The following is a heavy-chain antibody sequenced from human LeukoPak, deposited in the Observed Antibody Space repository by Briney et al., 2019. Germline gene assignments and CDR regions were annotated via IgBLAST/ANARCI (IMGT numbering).Heavy chain of an antibody. CDR3: AREKSASPWFGELLGYFDY. CDR1: GFTFSSYG. CDR2: IWYDGSNK. J-gene: IGHJ4*02. V-gene: IGHV3-33*01. Sequence: GGSLRLSCAASGFTFSSYGMHWVRQAPGKGLEWVAVIWYDGSNKYYADSVKGRFAISRDNSKNTLYLQMNSLRAEDTAVYYCAREKSASPWFGELLGYFDYWGQGTLVTVSP. D-gene: IGHD3-10*01.